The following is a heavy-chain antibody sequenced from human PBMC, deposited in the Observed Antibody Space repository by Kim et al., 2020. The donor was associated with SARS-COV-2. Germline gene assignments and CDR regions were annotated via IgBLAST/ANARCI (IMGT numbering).Heavy chain of an antibody. CDR3: ARDRYSSSWYGGGGRTGGAYYDYGMDV. Sequence: ASVKVSCKASGYTFTGYYMHWVRQAPGQGLEWMGWINPNRGGTNYAQKFQGWVTLTRDTSISTAYMELSRLRSDDTAVYYCARDRYSSSWYGGGGRTGGAYYDYGMDVWGQGTTVTVSS. CDR2: INPNRGGT. D-gene: IGHD6-13*01. CDR1: GYTFTGYY. J-gene: IGHJ6*02. V-gene: IGHV1-2*04.